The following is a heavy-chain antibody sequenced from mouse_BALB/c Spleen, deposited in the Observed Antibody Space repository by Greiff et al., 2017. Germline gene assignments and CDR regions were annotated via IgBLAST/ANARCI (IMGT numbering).Heavy chain of an antibody. Sequence: EVKVVESGPSLVKPSQTLSLTCSVTGDSITSGYWNWIRKFPGNKLEYMGYISYSGSTYYNPSLKSRISITRDTSKNQYYLQLNSVTTEDTATYYCARGGFRYGVLFAYWGQGTLVTVSA. CDR3: ARGGFRYGVLFAY. J-gene: IGHJ3*01. CDR2: ISYSGST. CDR1: GDSITSGY. V-gene: IGHV3-8*02. D-gene: IGHD1-1*01.